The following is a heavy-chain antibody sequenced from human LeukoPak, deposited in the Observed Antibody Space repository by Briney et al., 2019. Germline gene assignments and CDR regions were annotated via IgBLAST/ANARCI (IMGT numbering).Heavy chain of an antibody. J-gene: IGHJ4*02. CDR3: AKRRAASYGDFDY. V-gene: IGHV3-23*01. CDR1: GFTFSDYA. Sequence: PGGSLRLSCAASGFTFSDYAMSWVRQAPGKGLEWVSAITGSGSVKYYADSVKGRFTISRDNSGNTLFLQMNSVRAEDTAVYYCAKRRAASYGDFDYWGQGTLVTVSS. D-gene: IGHD2-15*01. CDR2: ITGSGSVK.